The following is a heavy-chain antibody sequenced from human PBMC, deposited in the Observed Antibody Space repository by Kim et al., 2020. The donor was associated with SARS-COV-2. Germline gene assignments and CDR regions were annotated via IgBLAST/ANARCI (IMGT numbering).Heavy chain of an antibody. V-gene: IGHV3-53*01. CDR2: IYSGGST. D-gene: IGHD2-2*01. Sequence: GGSLRLSCAASGFTVSSNYMSWVRQAPGKGLEWVSVIYSGGSTYYADSVKGRFTISRDNSKNTLYLQMNSLRAEDTAVYYCARHTPGADCSSTSCYGWDYWGQGTLVTVSS. J-gene: IGHJ4*02. CDR3: ARHTPGADCSSTSCYGWDY. CDR1: GFTVSSNY.